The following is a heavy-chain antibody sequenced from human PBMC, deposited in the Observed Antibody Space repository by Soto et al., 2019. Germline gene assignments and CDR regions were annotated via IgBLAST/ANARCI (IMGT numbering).Heavy chain of an antibody. CDR2: INPSGGST. V-gene: IGHV1-46*01. Sequence: ASVKVSCKASGYTFTSYYMHWVRQAPGQGLEWMGIINPSGGSTSYAQKFQGRVTMTRDTSTSTVYMELSSLRSEDTAVYYCARDSRDYYYDSSGYYYPLAWGQGTLVTV. CDR3: ARDSRDYYYDSSGYYYPLA. D-gene: IGHD3-22*01. J-gene: IGHJ5*02. CDR1: GYTFTSYY.